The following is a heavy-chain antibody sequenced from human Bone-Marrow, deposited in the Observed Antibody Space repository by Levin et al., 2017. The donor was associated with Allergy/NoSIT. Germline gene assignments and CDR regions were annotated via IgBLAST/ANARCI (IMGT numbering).Heavy chain of an antibody. CDR3: AATYYVDTSGHDY. J-gene: IGHJ4*01. CDR1: GFTFSSYG. D-gene: IGHD3-16*01. V-gene: IGHV3-23*01. CDR2: ISGRGDNP. Sequence: GGSLRLSCAASGFTFSSYGMSWVRQAPGKGLEWVASISGRGDNPYYAESGRGRFFISRDNSRKTLYLQMNSLRVEDTAVYYCAATYYVDTSGHDYWGHGTLVTVSS.